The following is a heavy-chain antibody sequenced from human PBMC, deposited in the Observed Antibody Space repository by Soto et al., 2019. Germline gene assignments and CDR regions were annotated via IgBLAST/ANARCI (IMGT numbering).Heavy chain of an antibody. J-gene: IGHJ4*02. Sequence: PSETLSLTCAVYGGSFSGYYWTWIRQPPGTGLEWIGEINHSGSTNYNPSLKSRVTISVDTSKNHFSLKLSSVTAADTAVYYCATILRGWYPDYWGQGTLVTVSS. D-gene: IGHD6-13*01. CDR3: ATILRGWYPDY. V-gene: IGHV4-34*01. CDR1: GGSFSGYY. CDR2: INHSGST.